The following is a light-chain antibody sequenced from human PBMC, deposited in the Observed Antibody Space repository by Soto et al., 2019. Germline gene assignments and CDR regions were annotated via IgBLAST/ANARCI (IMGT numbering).Light chain of an antibody. CDR3: QKYKKAPWT. Sequence: DIHMTQSPSSVSASVGARVTVPXRASQDIQFYLAWFQQNQGXAPKXXXHGXATLQSGGPSRLSGSGSGTNFFLTISSLQPEDIATYYCQKYKKAPWTFGPGTKVDIK. CDR2: GXA. V-gene: IGKV1-27*01. J-gene: IGKJ1*01. CDR1: QDIQFY.